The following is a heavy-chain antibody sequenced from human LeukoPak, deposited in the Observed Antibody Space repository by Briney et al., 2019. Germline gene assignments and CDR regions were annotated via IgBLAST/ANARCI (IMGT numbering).Heavy chain of an antibody. Sequence: GGSLRLSCAAYGFTFSNFDMHWVRQVTGKGLEWVSGIGLAGDTYYAGSVKGRFTISREDAKNSLYLQMNTLRAGDTAVYYCARGGGFDYWGQGTLVTVSS. D-gene: IGHD3-10*01. J-gene: IGHJ4*02. V-gene: IGHV3-13*04. CDR3: ARGGGFDY. CDR1: GFTFSNFD. CDR2: IGLAGDT.